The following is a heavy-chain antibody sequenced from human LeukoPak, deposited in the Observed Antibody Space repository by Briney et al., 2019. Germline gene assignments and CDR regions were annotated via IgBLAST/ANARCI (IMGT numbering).Heavy chain of an antibody. V-gene: IGHV4-59*01. CDR2: IYYSGST. CDR1: GGSISSYY. CDR3: ARGSWAAAGTLYYYYYGMDV. Sequence: PSETLSLTCTVSGGSISSYYWSWIRQPPGKGLEWMGYIYYSGSTNYNPSLKSRVTISVDTSKNQFSLKLSSVTAADTAVYYCARGSWAAAGTLYYYYYGMDVWGQGTTVTVSS. D-gene: IGHD6-13*01. J-gene: IGHJ6*02.